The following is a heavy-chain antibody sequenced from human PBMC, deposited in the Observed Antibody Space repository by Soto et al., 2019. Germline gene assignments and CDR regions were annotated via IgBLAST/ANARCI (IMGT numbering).Heavy chain of an antibody. J-gene: IGHJ4*02. CDR2: IIPIFGTA. CDR1: GGTFSSYA. CDR3: ARADYDILTGYWY. D-gene: IGHD3-9*01. V-gene: IGHV1-69*06. Sequence: SVKVSCKASGGTFSSYAISWVRQAPGQGLEWMGGIIPIFGTANYAQKFQGRVMITADKSTSTAYMELSSLRSEDTAVYYCARADYDILTGYWYWGQGTLVTVSS.